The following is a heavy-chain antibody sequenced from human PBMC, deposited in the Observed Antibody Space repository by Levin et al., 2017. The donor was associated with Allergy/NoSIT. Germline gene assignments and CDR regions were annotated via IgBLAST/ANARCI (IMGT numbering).Heavy chain of an antibody. J-gene: IGHJ6*03. Sequence: SETLSLTCTVSGGSISSYYWSWIRQPPGKGLEWIGYIYYSGSTNYNPSLKSRVTISVDTSKNQFSLKLSSVTAADTAVYYCARATHYYYYYMDVGGKGTTVTVSS. CDR2: IYYSGST. D-gene: IGHD4-17*01. CDR1: GGSISSYY. CDR3: ARATHYYYYYMDV. V-gene: IGHV4-59*01.